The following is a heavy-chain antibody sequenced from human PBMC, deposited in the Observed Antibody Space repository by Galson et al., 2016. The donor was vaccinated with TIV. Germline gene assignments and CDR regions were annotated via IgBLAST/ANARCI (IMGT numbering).Heavy chain of an antibody. CDR3: ARDREKYDYYYYYGTDV. J-gene: IGHJ6*02. Sequence: SLRLSCAASGFTFSDYYMSWIRQAPGKGLEWVAYISGSSGTIYYGDSVKGRFTITRDNAKNSLYLQMNSLRAEDTAVYYCARDREKYDYYYYYGTDVWGQGTTVTVSS. CDR2: ISGSSGTI. D-gene: IGHD5-24*01. V-gene: IGHV3-11*01. CDR1: GFTFSDYY.